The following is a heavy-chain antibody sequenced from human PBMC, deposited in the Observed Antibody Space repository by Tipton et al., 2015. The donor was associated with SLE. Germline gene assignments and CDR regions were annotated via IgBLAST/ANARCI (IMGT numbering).Heavy chain of an antibody. Sequence: QLVQSGPEVKKPGASVKVSCKASGYTFTGYYMHWVRQAPGQGLEWMGRINPNSGGTNYAQKFQGRVTMTRDTSISTAYMELSRLRSDDTAVYYCARSVQGSNWYFDLWGRGTLVTVSS. V-gene: IGHV1-2*06. CDR1: GYTFTGYY. D-gene: IGHD6-6*01. CDR3: ARSVQGSNWYFDL. CDR2: INPNSGGT. J-gene: IGHJ2*01.